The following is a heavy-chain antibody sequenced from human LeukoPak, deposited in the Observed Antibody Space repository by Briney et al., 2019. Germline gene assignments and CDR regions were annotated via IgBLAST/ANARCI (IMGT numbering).Heavy chain of an antibody. CDR2: IYYSGST. CDR1: GGSFSGYY. J-gene: IGHJ6*03. D-gene: IGHD3-22*01. V-gene: IGHV4-34*01. Sequence: SETLSLTCAVYGGSFSGYYWSWIRQPPGKGLEWIGSIYYSGSTYYNPSLKSRVTISVDTSKNQFSLKLSSVTAADTAVYYCARHPYYDSGGYLYYYYYMDVWGKGTTVTISS. CDR3: ARHPYYDSGGYLYYYYYMDV.